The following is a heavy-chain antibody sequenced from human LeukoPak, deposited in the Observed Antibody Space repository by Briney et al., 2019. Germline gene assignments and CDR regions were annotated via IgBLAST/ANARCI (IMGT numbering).Heavy chain of an antibody. CDR3: ARDRGSSGYYNDY. D-gene: IGHD3-22*01. CDR2: ISYDGSNK. V-gene: IGHV3-30-3*01. Sequence: GGSLRLSCAASGFTFSSYAMHWVRQAPGKGLEWVAVISYDGSNKYYADSVKGRFTISRDNSKNTLYLQMNSLRAEDTAVYYCARDRGSSGYYNDYWGQGALVTVSS. J-gene: IGHJ4*02. CDR1: GFTFSSYA.